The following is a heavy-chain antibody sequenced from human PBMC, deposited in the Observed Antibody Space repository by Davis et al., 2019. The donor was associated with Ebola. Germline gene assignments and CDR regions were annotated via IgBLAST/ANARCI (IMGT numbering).Heavy chain of an antibody. CDR3: VKDSRGYNQPFDF. CDR2: IGGGGDDT. V-gene: IGHV3-23*01. J-gene: IGHJ4*02. CDR1: GFTFSSYA. Sequence: GESLKISCAASGFTFSSYAMSWVRQAPGKGLEWVSLIGGGGDDTYYPDSVKGRFTISRDNTKNMLFLQMNSLRAEDTAVYYCVKDSRGYNQPFDFWGQGTLLTVSS. D-gene: IGHD5-18*01.